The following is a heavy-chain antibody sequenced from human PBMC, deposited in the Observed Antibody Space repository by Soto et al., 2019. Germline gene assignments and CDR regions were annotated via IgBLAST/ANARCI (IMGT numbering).Heavy chain of an antibody. CDR1: GGTFSSYA. CDR3: ASHVPASPFDP. D-gene: IGHD3-10*02. Sequence: QVQLVQSGAEVKKPGSSVKVSCKASGGTFSSYAISWVRQAPGQGLEWMGGIILIFGTANYAQKFQGRVTITADESTSTAYMERSSLRSEDTAVYYCASHVPASPFDPWGQGTLVTVSS. J-gene: IGHJ5*02. CDR2: IILIFGTA. V-gene: IGHV1-69*01.